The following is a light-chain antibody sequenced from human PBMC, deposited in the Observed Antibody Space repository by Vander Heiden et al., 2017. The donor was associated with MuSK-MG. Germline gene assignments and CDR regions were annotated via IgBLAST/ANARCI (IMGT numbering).Light chain of an antibody. CDR2: AAS. V-gene: IGKV1-39*01. CDR1: QSISSY. Sequence: DIQMTQSPSSLSASVGDRVTITCRASQSISSYLNWYQQKPGKAPKLLIYAASSLQSGVPSRFSGSESGTDFTLTISSLQPEDFATYYCQQIDSTPLFTFGPGTKVDIK. CDR3: QQIDSTPLFT. J-gene: IGKJ3*01.